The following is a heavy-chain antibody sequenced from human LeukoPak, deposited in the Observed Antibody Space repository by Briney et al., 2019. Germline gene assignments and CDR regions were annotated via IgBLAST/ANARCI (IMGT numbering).Heavy chain of an antibody. D-gene: IGHD5-18*01. CDR3: AKAGLWSGFDY. J-gene: IGHJ4*02. CDR2: ISWNSGSI. V-gene: IGHV3-9*03. CDR1: GFTFDDYA. Sequence: PGGSLRLSCAASGFTFDDYAMHRVRQAPGKGLEWVSGISWNSGSIGYADSVKGRLTISRDNAKNSLYLQMNSLRAEDMALYYCAKAGLWSGFDYWGQGTLVTVSS.